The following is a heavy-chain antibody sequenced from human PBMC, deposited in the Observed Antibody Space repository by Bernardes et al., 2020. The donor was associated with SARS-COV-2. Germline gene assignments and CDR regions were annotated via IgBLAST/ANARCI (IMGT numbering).Heavy chain of an antibody. CDR2: IYYSGST. J-gene: IGHJ6*02. CDR3: ARCSGSYFANYYYGMDV. Sequence: SETLSLTRTVSGGSISSYYWSWIRQPPGKGLEWIGYIYYSGSTNYNPSLKSRVTISVDTSKDQFSLKLSSVTAADTAVYYCARCSGSYFANYYYGMDVWGQGTTVTVSS. D-gene: IGHD3-10*01. V-gene: IGHV4-59*01. CDR1: GGSISSYY.